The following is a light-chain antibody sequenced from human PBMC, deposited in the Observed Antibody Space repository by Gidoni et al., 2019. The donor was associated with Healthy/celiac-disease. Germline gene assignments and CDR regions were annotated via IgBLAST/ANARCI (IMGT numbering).Light chain of an antibody. V-gene: IGKV1-39*01. CDR3: QQSHSPSTVT. CDR2: AAA. CDR1: QTISNH. J-gene: IGKJ5*01. Sequence: DIQMTQSPSSLSASVGDSITITCRASQTISNHLNWCHHKPGEAPKLLIYAAANLQSGVPSRFSGSGSGTHFTLTIASLQPEDSGTYYCQQSHSPSTVTFGQGTRLEIK.